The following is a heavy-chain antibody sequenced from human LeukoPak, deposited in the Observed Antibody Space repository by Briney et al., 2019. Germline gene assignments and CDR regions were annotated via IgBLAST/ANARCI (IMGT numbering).Heavy chain of an antibody. V-gene: IGHV1-18*01. Sequence: ASVKVSCKASGYTFTSYGISWVRQAPGQGLEWMGWISAYNGNTNYAQKLQGRVTMTTDTSTSTAYMELRSLRSDDTAVYYCARDLVRPHCSSTSCYDPFDYWGQGTLVTVSS. J-gene: IGHJ4*02. CDR2: ISAYNGNT. CDR3: ARDLVRPHCSSTSCYDPFDY. D-gene: IGHD2-2*01. CDR1: GYTFTSYG.